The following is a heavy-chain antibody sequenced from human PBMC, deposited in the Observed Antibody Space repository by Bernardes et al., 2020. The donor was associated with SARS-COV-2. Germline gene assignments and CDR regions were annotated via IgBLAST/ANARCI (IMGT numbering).Heavy chain of an antibody. J-gene: IGHJ6*02. V-gene: IGHV3-23*01. CDR2: VSGSGNPI. Sequence: GGSLRLSCAASGFTFNDYAMAWVRQAPKKGLQWLASVSGSGNPIYYADSVKGRFTISRDNARDTLYLQMNSLRGEDTAVYYCTMFGVVRATIFYYGMDGWGQGTAVTVSS. D-gene: IGHD3-10*01. CDR1: GFTFNDYA. CDR3: TMFGVVRATIFYYGMDG.